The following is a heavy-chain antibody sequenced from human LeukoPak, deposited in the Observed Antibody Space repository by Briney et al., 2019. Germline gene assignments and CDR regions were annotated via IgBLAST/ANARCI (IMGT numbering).Heavy chain of an antibody. D-gene: IGHD3-22*01. CDR3: AKDSAPYDSSGYCLDY. Sequence: PGGSLRLSCAASGFTFSSYAMSWVRQAPGKGLEWVSAISGSGGSTYYADSVKGRFTISRDNSKNTLYLQMNSLRAEDTAVYYCAKDSAPYDSSGYCLDYWGQGTLVTVSS. CDR2: ISGSGGST. V-gene: IGHV3-23*01. CDR1: GFTFSSYA. J-gene: IGHJ4*02.